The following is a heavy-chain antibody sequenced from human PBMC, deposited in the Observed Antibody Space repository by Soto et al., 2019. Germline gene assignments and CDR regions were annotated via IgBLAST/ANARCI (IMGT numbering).Heavy chain of an antibody. J-gene: IGHJ6*02. D-gene: IGHD3-9*01. Sequence: QVQLVQSGAEVKKPGSSVKVSCKASGGTFSSYAISWVRQAPGQGLEWMGGIIPIFGTANYAQKFQGRVTITADESTSTAYMELSSLRSEDTAVYYCAREVRYSDWSREDYYYGMDVWGQGTTVTVSS. CDR3: AREVRYSDWSREDYYYGMDV. CDR1: GGTFSSYA. V-gene: IGHV1-69*01. CDR2: IIPIFGTA.